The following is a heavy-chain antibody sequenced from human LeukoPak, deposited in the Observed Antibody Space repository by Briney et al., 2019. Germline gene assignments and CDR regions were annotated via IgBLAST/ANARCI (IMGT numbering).Heavy chain of an antibody. Sequence: SVKVSCKASGGTFISYTISWVRQAPGQGLEWMGRIIPILGIANYAQKFQGRVTITADKSTSTAYMELSSLRSEDTAVYYCARARGIAVAGYYFDYWGQGTLVTVSS. D-gene: IGHD6-19*01. CDR2: IIPILGIA. CDR3: ARARGIAVAGYYFDY. CDR1: GGTFISYT. J-gene: IGHJ4*02. V-gene: IGHV1-69*02.